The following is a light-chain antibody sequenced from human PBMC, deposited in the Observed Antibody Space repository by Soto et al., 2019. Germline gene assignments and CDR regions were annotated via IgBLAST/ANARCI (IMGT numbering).Light chain of an antibody. J-gene: IGLJ3*02. CDR1: SSNIGSNY. CDR2: RNN. CDR3: QSYDMSLSGWV. V-gene: IGLV1-47*01. Sequence: QSVLTQPPSASGTPGQRVTISCSGSSSNIGSNYVYWYQQLPGTAPKLLIYRNNQRPSGVPDRFSGSKSGTSASLAISGLRSEDEADYYCQSYDMSLSGWVFGGGTKLTVL.